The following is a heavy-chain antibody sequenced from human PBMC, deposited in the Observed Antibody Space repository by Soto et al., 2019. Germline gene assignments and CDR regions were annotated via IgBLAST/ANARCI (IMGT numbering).Heavy chain of an antibody. CDR1: GYTFTSYG. J-gene: IGHJ6*02. V-gene: IGHV1-18*01. CDR3: ARVKAARSHYYYYGMDV. D-gene: IGHD6-6*01. CDR2: ISAYNGNT. Sequence: ASVKVSCKASGYTFTSYGISWVRQAPGQGLEWMGWISAYNGNTSYAQKLQGRVTMTTDTSTSTAYMELRSLRSDDTAVYYCARVKAARSHYYYYGMDVWGQGTTVTVSS.